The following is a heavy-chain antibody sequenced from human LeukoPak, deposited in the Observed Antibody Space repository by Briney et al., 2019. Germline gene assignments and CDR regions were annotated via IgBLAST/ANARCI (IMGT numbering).Heavy chain of an antibody. Sequence: ASVKVSCKASGYTFTSYDINWVRQASGQGLEWMGWMNPNSGNTGYAQKFQGRVTMTRNTSISTAYMELSSLRSEDTAVYYCAREGDSSSVGWFDPWGQGTLVTVSS. V-gene: IGHV1-8*01. CDR1: GYTFTSYD. CDR3: AREGDSSSVGWFDP. J-gene: IGHJ5*02. CDR2: MNPNSGNT. D-gene: IGHD6-13*01.